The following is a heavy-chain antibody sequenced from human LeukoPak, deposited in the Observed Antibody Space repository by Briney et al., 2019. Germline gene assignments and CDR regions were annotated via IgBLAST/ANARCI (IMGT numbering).Heavy chain of an antibody. CDR1: GGSISSGSYY. J-gene: IGHJ6*03. D-gene: IGHD6-25*01. CDR3: ARSSVNYYYYMDV. V-gene: IGHV4-61*02. CDR2: IYTSGST. Sequence: SETLSLTCTVSGGSISSGSYYWSWVRQPAGKGLEWIGRIYTSGSTNYNPSLKSRVTISVDTSKNQFSLKLSSVTAADTAVYYCARSSVNYYYYMDVWGKGTTVTVSS.